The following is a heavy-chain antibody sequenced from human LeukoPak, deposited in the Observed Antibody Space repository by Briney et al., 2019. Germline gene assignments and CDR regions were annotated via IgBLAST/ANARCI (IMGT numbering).Heavy chain of an antibody. J-gene: IGHJ3*01. CDR3: ARSNILNAFEV. Sequence: PGGSLRLSCAASGFTSSTYEMNWVRQAPGKGLEWVSYISSDGNIYYADSVKGRFTISRDDAKNSLYLQMSSLRAEDTAFYYCARSNILNAFEVWGQGTMVTVSS. D-gene: IGHD2/OR15-2a*01. V-gene: IGHV3-48*03. CDR1: GFTSSTYE. CDR2: ISSDGNI.